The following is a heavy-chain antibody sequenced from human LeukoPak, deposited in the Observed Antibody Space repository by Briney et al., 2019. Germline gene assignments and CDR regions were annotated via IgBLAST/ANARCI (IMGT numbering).Heavy chain of an antibody. D-gene: IGHD5-12*01. CDR1: GGAFTCSA. CDR3: ARGPGARGQDIVDTEMAY. J-gene: IGHJ4*02. Sequence: ASVNFSCTASGGAFTCSAISWVRQAPGQGHEWMGRIIPILGIANYAQKFQGRVTITADNSTSTAYMELSSLRSEDTAVYYCARGPGARGQDIVDTEMAYWGQGTLVTVSS. CDR2: IIPILGIA. V-gene: IGHV1-69*04.